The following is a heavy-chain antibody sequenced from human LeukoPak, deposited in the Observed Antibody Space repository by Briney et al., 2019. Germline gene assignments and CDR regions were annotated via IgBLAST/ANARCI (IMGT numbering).Heavy chain of an antibody. CDR2: INSDGSST. CDR1: GFTFSSYW. J-gene: IGHJ3*02. V-gene: IGHV3-74*01. D-gene: IGHD3-22*01. Sequence: GGSLRLSCAASGFTFSSYWMHWVRQAPGKGLVWVSRINSDGSSTSYADSVKGRFTISRDNAKNTPYLQMNSLRAEDAALYYCARADYYDTTDSAFDIWGQGTMVTVSS. CDR3: ARADYYDTTDSAFDI.